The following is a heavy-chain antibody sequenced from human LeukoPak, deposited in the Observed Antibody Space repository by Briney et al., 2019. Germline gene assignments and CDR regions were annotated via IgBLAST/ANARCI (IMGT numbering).Heavy chain of an antibody. CDR3: ARRNYYGSASYDA. CDR2: VFYSGST. CDR1: GASIITTNYY. D-gene: IGHD3-10*01. V-gene: IGHV4-39*01. J-gene: IGHJ5*02. Sequence: SETLSLTCTVSGASIITTNYYWGWIRQPPGEGLEWIASVFYSGSTYYNPSLKSRVTISVDTSKNQFSLRLSSVTAADTAVYYCARRNYYGSASYDAWGQGTLVTVSS.